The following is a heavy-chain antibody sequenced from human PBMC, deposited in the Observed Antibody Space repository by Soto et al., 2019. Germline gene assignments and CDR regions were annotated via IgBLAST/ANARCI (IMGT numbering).Heavy chain of an antibody. J-gene: IGHJ5*02. CDR1: GFSLSNARMG. V-gene: IGHV2-26*01. CDR2: IFSNDEK. Sequence: VSGPTLVNPTETLTLTCTVSGFSLSNARMGVSWIRQPPGKALEWLAHIFSNDEKSYSTSLKSRLTISKDTSKSQVVLTMTNMDPVDTATYYCARIFSVGSSSRWFDPWGQGTLVTVSS. CDR3: ARIFSVGSSSRWFDP. D-gene: IGHD6-6*01.